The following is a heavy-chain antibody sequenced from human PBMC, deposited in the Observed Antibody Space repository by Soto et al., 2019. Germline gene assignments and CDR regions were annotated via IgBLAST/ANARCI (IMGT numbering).Heavy chain of an antibody. J-gene: IGHJ6*02. V-gene: IGHV3-7*03. D-gene: IGHD1-1*01. Sequence: GGSLRLSCAASGFTVSSCAMTWVRQAPGKGLEWVANIKQDGSEKNYVDSVKGRFTISRDNAKNSLYLEMNSLRDEDTALYYCGDDVTAGGLAVWGQGTTVTVSS. CDR2: IKQDGSEK. CDR3: GDDVTAGGLAV. CDR1: GFTVSSCA.